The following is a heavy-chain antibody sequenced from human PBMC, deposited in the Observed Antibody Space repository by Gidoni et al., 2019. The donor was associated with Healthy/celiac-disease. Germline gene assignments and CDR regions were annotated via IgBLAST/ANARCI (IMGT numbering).Heavy chain of an antibody. CDR1: GFTFSSYA. CDR3: ANSQGYYSYYFDY. Sequence: EVQLLESGGGLVQPGGSLRLSCAAAGFTFSSYAMSWVRQAPGKGLEWVSAISGSGGSTYYADSVKGRFTISRDNSKNTLYLQMNSLRAEDTAVYYCANSQGYYSYYFDYWGQGTLVTVSS. J-gene: IGHJ4*02. CDR2: ISGSGGST. V-gene: IGHV3-23*01. D-gene: IGHD2-21*01.